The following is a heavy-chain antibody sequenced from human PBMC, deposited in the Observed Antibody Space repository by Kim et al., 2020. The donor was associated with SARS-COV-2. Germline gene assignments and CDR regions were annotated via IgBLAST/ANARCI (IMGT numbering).Heavy chain of an antibody. CDR3: ARQYSSSFWWFDP. J-gene: IGHJ5*02. D-gene: IGHD6-13*01. V-gene: IGHV4-39*01. Sequence: SETLSLTCTVSGGSISSSSYYWGWIRQPPGKGREWIGSIYYSGSTYYNPSLKSRVTISVDTSKNQFSLKLSSVTAADTAVYYCARQYSSSFWWFDPWGQGTLVTVSS. CDR2: IYYSGST. CDR1: GGSISSSSYY.